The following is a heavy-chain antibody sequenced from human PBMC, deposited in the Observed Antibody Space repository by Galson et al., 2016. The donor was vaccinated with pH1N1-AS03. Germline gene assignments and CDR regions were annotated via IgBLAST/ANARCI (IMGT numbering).Heavy chain of an antibody. CDR2: IFPGDSDT. CDR3: VRTKATREGWTPFDD. J-gene: IGHJ4*02. D-gene: IGHD1-14*01. V-gene: IGHV5-51*01. CDR1: EYTFSTYW. Sequence: QSGAEVKKPGESLKISCKASEYTFSTYWIAWVRQMPGKGLQWMGIIFPGDSDTTYAPSSTGQVTIAADRSITTVYLQWDSLKASDTAIYYCVRTKATREGWTPFDDWGQGTLVTVSS.